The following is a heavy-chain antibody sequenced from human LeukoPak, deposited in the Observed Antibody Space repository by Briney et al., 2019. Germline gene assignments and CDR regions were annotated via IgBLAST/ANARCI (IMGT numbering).Heavy chain of an antibody. V-gene: IGHV1-18*01. CDR3: ARDCWSVVCTNGASGGDY. CDR1: GYIFTSYG. Sequence: ASVKVSCKASGYIFTSYGISWVRQAPAQGLEWMGWISTYNGNTRYAQKFQGRVTMTTDTSTSTTYMELRSLRSDDTAVYYCARDCWSVVCTNGASGGDYWGQGTLVTVSS. J-gene: IGHJ4*02. D-gene: IGHD2-8*01. CDR2: ISTYNGNT.